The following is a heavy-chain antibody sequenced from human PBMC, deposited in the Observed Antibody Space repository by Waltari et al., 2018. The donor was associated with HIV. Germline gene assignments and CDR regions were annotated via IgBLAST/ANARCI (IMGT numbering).Heavy chain of an antibody. Sequence: QVQLVESGGGVVQPGRSLRLSCAASGFTFSSYGMHWVRQAPGKGLEWVSVILYDVSNKYYADSVKGRFTIARDNSKNTLYLQMNSLRAEDTAVYYCAKDQGGATYIFDYWGQGTLVTVSS. D-gene: IGHD1-26*01. CDR3: AKDQGGATYIFDY. V-gene: IGHV3-30*18. CDR1: GFTFSSYG. J-gene: IGHJ4*02. CDR2: ILYDVSNK.